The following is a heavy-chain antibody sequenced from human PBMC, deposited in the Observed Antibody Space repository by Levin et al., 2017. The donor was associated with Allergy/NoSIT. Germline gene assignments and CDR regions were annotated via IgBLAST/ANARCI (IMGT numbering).Heavy chain of an antibody. J-gene: IGHJ6*02. Sequence: GGSLRLSCAASGFTFSSYGMHWVRQAPGKGLEWVAVIWYDGSNKYYADSVKGRFTISRDNSKNTLYLQMNSLRAEDTAVYYCARRKGTYYDFWSGSYGMDVWGQGTTVTVSS. V-gene: IGHV3-33*01. CDR1: GFTFSSYG. CDR2: IWYDGSNK. CDR3: ARRKGTYYDFWSGSYGMDV. D-gene: IGHD3-3*01.